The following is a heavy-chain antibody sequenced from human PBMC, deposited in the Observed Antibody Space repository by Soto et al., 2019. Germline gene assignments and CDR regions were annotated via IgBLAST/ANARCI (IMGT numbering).Heavy chain of an antibody. CDR1: GRTFSSYA. J-gene: IGHJ3*02. D-gene: IGHD3-22*01. CDR2: IIPIFDTA. CDR3: GRDPGVAYYYESSALFALGTFDI. V-gene: IGHV1-69*13. Sequence: SMKVSCKASGRTFSSYAISWVRKASGQGLERMGGIIPIFDTANYAQKSQGRGTITADESTSTAYMELSSLRSEDTAVYYCGRDPGVAYYYESSALFALGTFDIWGKGTMVAVSS.